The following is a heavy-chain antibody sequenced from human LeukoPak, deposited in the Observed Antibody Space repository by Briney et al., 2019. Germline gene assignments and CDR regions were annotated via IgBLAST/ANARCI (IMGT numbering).Heavy chain of an antibody. CDR3: ARPNITSYYDSRGYDAFDV. J-gene: IGHJ3*01. Sequence: GGSLRLSRAASGFTFSDYYMSWIRQAPGKGLEWVSYISANSGYIKFADSVRGRFTISRDNAKNSLYLQMNSLRAEDTAVYYCARPNITSYYDSRGYDAFDVWGQGTMVIVSS. CDR1: GFTFSDYY. V-gene: IGHV3-11*06. D-gene: IGHD3-22*01. CDR2: ISANSGYI.